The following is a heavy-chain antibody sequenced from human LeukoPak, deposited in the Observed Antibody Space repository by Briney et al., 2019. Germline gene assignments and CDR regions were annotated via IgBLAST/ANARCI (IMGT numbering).Heavy chain of an antibody. CDR3: AKADYSNKGDAFHV. V-gene: IGHV3-43*02. Sequence: GESLRLSCIGTGFTFHASSMRWVRQAPGKGLEWVSLISGDGGTTYYADSVKGRFTISRDNSKSSLYLQMNSLTTEDTALYYCAKADYSNKGDAFHVWGQGTMVTVSS. J-gene: IGHJ3*01. CDR1: GFTFHASS. CDR2: ISGDGGTT. D-gene: IGHD4-11*01.